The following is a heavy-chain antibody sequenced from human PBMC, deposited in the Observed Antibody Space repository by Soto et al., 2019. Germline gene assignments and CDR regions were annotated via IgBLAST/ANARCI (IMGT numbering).Heavy chain of an antibody. CDR3: ARDKIWFGELVYYYGMDV. V-gene: IGHV4-30-4*01. Sequence: QVQLQESGRGLVKPSQTLSLTCTVSGGSISSADYYWSWIRQPPGKGLEWIGYIYYSGTTNYNPSLKSRVTISVDTSKNQFSLKLSSVTAADTAVYYCARDKIWFGELVYYYGMDVWGQGTTVTVSS. CDR1: GGSISSADYY. CDR2: IYYSGTT. D-gene: IGHD3-10*01. J-gene: IGHJ6*02.